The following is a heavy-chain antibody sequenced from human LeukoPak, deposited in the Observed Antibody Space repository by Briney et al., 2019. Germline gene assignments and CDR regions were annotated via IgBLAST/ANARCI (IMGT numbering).Heavy chain of an antibody. J-gene: IGHJ4*02. CDR1: GFTFSSYA. CDR2: ISGSGGST. D-gene: IGHD6-6*01. V-gene: IGHV3-23*01. Sequence: GGSLRLSCAASGFTFSSYAMSWVRQAPGKGLEWVSAISGSGGSTYYADSVKGRFTISRDNSKNTLHLQMNSLRAEDTAVYYCAKDQAWVEYSSSSDEFDYRGQGTLVTVSS. CDR3: AKDQAWVEYSSSSDEFDY.